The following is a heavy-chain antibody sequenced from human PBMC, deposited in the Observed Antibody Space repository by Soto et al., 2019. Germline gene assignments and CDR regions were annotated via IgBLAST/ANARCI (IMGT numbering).Heavy chain of an antibody. D-gene: IGHD2-2*01. J-gene: IGHJ4*02. Sequence: SETLSLTCTVSGYSISSSNWWGWIRQPPGKGLEWIGHIYHSGSTYYNPSLKSRVTISIDRSKNQFSLKLSSVTAADTAVYYCARVPDYWGQGILVTVS. CDR1: GYSISSSNW. CDR3: ARVPDY. CDR2: IYHSGST. V-gene: IGHV4-28*03.